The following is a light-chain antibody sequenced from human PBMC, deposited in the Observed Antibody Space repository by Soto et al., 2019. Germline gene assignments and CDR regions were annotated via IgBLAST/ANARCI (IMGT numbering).Light chain of an antibody. CDR1: SGYSNYK. CDR3: GADHGSGSNFLVV. Sequence: QSVLTQPPSASASLGASVTLTCTLSSGYSNYKVDWYQQRPGKGPRFVMRGGTGGIVGSKGDGIPDRFSVLGSGLNRYLTIKNIQEEDESDYHCGADHGSGSNFLVVFGGGTKVTVL. CDR2: GGTGGIVG. V-gene: IGLV9-49*01. J-gene: IGLJ2*01.